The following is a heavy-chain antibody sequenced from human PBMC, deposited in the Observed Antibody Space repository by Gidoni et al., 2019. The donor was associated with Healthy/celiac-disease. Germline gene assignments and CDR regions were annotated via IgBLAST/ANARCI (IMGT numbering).Heavy chain of an antibody. D-gene: IGHD3-22*01. CDR1: GGSISSSSYY. CDR3: ARHYIPSRNGGNYYDSSGYYYYGMDV. CDR2: IYYSGST. Sequence: QLQLQESGPGLVKPSETLSLTCTVSGGSISSSSYYWGWIRQPPGKGLEWIGSIYYSGSTYYNPSLKSRVTISVDTSKNQFSLKLSSVTAADTAVYYCARHYIPSRNGGNYYDSSGYYYYGMDVWGQGTTVTVSS. J-gene: IGHJ6*02. V-gene: IGHV4-39*01.